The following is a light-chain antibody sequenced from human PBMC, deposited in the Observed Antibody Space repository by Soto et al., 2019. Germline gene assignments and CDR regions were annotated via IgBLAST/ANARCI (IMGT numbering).Light chain of an antibody. Sequence: QSVLTQPPSASGSFGQSVTISCTGTSSDVGGYNYVSWYQQHPGKAPKLMIYEVSERPSGVPDRFSGSKSGNTASLTVSGLQADDVADYYCSSYSVTNHHYVFGTGTSVTVL. CDR1: SSDVGGYNY. CDR2: EVS. V-gene: IGLV2-8*01. CDR3: SSYSVTNHHYV. J-gene: IGLJ1*01.